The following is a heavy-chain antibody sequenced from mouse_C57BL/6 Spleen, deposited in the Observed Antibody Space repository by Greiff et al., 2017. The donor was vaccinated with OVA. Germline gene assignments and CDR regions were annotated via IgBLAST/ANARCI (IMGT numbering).Heavy chain of an antibody. D-gene: IGHD1-1*01. CDR3: ARYYYGSSYYWYFDV. J-gene: IGHJ1*03. V-gene: IGHV5-16*01. Sequence: EVKVVESEGGLVQPGSSMKLSCTASGFTFSDYYMAWVRQVPEKGLEWVANINYDGSSTYYLDSLKSRFIISRDNAKNILYLQMSSLKSEDTATYYCARYYYGSSYYWYFDVWGTGTTVTVSS. CDR2: INYDGSST. CDR1: GFTFSDYY.